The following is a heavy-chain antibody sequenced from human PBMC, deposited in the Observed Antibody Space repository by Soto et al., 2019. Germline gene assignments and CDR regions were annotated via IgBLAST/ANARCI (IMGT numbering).Heavy chain of an antibody. CDR1: GFTFSSYG. Sequence: GGSLRLSCAASGFTFSSYGMHWVRQAPGKGLEWVAVISYDGSNKYYADSVKGRFTISRDNSKNTLYLQMNSLRAEDTAVYYCARRLGYCSSTSCQGHVGDAFDIWGQGTMVTVSS. D-gene: IGHD2-2*01. CDR2: ISYDGSNK. J-gene: IGHJ3*02. CDR3: ARRLGYCSSTSCQGHVGDAFDI. V-gene: IGHV3-30*03.